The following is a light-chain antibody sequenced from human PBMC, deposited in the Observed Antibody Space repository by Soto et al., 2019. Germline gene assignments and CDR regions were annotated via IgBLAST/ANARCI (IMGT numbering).Light chain of an antibody. Sequence: QSVLTQPASVSGSPGQSITISCTGTSSDVGGYNYVAWFQQRPGKAPKLIIYDVSNRPSGVSNRFSGSKSGNTASLTIPGLQTEDEADYYCSSYTSTSTLFGGGTKLTVL. CDR1: SSDVGGYNY. V-gene: IGLV2-14*01. J-gene: IGLJ2*01. CDR2: DVS. CDR3: SSYTSTSTL.